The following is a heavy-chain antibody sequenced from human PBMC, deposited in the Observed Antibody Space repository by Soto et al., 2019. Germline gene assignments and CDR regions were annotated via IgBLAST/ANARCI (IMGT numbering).Heavy chain of an antibody. D-gene: IGHD3-3*01. Sequence: ASVKVSCKASGYTVTGYDIHWVRQATGQGLEWMGWMNPNTGYTANAQKFQGRVTMIRNISISTVYMELSSLSSEDTAVYYCANGIFGVVLGPYYYYGMDVWGQGTTVTVSS. CDR2: MNPNTGYT. CDR3: ANGIFGVVLGPYYYYGMDV. CDR1: GYTVTGYD. V-gene: IGHV1-8*01. J-gene: IGHJ6*02.